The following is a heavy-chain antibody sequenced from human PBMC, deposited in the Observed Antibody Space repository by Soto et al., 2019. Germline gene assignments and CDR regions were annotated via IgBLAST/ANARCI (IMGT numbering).Heavy chain of an antibody. CDR2: INPSGGST. J-gene: IGHJ6*02. CDR1: GYTFTSYY. D-gene: IGHD2-15*01. CDR3: ARDRGNLWGYYYYGMDV. Sequence: ASVKVSCKASGYTFTSYYMHWVRQAPGQGLEWMGIINPSGGSTSYAQKFQGRVTMTRDTSTGTVYMELSSLRSEDMAVYYCARDRGNLWGYYYYGMDVWGQGTTVTVSS. V-gene: IGHV1-46*01.